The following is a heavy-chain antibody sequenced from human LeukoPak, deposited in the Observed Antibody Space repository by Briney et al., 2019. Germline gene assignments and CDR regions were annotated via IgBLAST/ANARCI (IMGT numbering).Heavy chain of an antibody. Sequence: GGSLRLSCAASGFTFSSYEMNWVRQAPGKGLEWVSYISSSGSTIYYADSMKGRFTISRDNAKKSLYLQMNSLRAEDTAVYYCARGDPDISFGVAGEAFDIWGQGTMVTVSS. J-gene: IGHJ3*02. CDR2: ISSSGSTI. CDR3: ARGDPDISFGVAGEAFDI. V-gene: IGHV3-48*03. D-gene: IGHD3-3*01. CDR1: GFTFSSYE.